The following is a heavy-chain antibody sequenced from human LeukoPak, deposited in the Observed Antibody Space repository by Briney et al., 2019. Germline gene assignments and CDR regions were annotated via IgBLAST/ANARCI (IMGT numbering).Heavy chain of an antibody. J-gene: IGHJ4*02. CDR2: IIPIFGTA. Sequence: GASVKVSCKASGGTFSSYAISWVRQAPGQGLEWMGGIIPIFGTANYAQKFQGRVTITADKSTSTAYMELSRLRSDDTAVYYCAKGDYGDYNRVDYWGQGTLVTVSS. D-gene: IGHD4-17*01. CDR1: GGTFSSYA. CDR3: AKGDYGDYNRVDY. V-gene: IGHV1-69*06.